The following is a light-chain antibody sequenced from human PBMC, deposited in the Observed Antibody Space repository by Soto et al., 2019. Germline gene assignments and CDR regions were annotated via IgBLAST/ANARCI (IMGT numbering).Light chain of an antibody. J-gene: IGKJ5*01. CDR3: PQYNDWPPIT. Sequence: EIVLTQSPGTLSLSPGERATLSCRASQSVNSNLAWYQQKPGQAPRLLIYGASTRATGIPARFGGSGSGTEFTPTISSLQSEDFAVYYCPQYNDWPPITFGQGTRLEI. CDR2: GAS. V-gene: IGKV3-15*01. CDR1: QSVNSN.